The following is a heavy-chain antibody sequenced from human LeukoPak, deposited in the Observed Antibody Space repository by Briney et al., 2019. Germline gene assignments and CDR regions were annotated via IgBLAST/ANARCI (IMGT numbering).Heavy chain of an antibody. CDR3: ARSEGPTSVTKGYYYIDV. J-gene: IGHJ6*03. D-gene: IGHD4-17*01. Sequence: ASETLSLTCTVSGGSISSHDWSWVRQPAGKGLEWIGRLYPSGGTNLNPSLKSRVSISVDKSKNQFSLRLSSVTAADTAIYYCARSEGPTSVTKGYYYIDVWGKGTTVTVSS. CDR2: LYPSGGT. CDR1: GGSISSHD. V-gene: IGHV4-4*07.